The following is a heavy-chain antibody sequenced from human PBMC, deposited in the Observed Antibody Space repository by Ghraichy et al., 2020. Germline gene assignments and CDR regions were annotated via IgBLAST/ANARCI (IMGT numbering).Heavy chain of an antibody. CDR3: ARQELRSGYYYEIITDFDY. Sequence: SETLSLTCTVSGGSISSSSYYWGWIRQPPGKGLEWIGSIYYSGNTYFNPSLKSRVTISVDTSKNQFSLKLSSVTAADTAVYCCARQELRSGYYYEIITDFDYWGQGTLVTVSS. CDR2: IYYSGNT. D-gene: IGHD3-22*01. V-gene: IGHV4-39*07. CDR1: GGSISSSSYY. J-gene: IGHJ4*02.